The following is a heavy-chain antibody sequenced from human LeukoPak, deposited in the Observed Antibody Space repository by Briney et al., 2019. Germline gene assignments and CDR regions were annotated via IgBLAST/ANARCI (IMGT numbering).Heavy chain of an antibody. CDR2: INHSGST. Sequence: NPSETLSLTCAVYGGSFSGYYWSWIRQPPGKGLEWIGEINHSGSTNYNPSLKSRVTISVDTSKNQFSLKLSSVTAADTAVYYCARKMTYYYGSGSYSNFDYWGQGTLVTVSS. CDR3: ARKMTYYYGSGSYSNFDY. J-gene: IGHJ4*02. V-gene: IGHV4-34*01. CDR1: GGSFSGYY. D-gene: IGHD3-10*01.